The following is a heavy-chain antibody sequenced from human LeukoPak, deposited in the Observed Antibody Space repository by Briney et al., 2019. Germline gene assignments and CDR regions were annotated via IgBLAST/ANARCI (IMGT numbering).Heavy chain of an antibody. CDR1: GFTFSSYE. J-gene: IGHJ6*02. CDR2: ISSSGSTI. D-gene: IGHD3-22*01. CDR3: ARVGDSSGYYYLRYYYYYGMDV. Sequence: GGSLRLSCAASGFTFSSYEMNWVRQAPGKGLEWVSYISSSGSTIYCADSVKGRFTISRDNAKNSLYLQMNSLRAEDTAVYYCARVGDSSGYYYLRYYYYYGMDVWGQGTTVTVSS. V-gene: IGHV3-48*03.